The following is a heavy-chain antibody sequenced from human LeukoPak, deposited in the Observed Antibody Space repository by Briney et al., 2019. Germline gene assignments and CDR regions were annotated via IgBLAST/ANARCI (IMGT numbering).Heavy chain of an antibody. Sequence: IPSETLSLTCTVSGGSISSYYWGWIRQPPGKGLEWIGYIYYSGSTNYNPSLKSRVTMSVDTSKNQFSLKLRSVTAADAAVYHCARGTMVRGKAGYYMDVWGKGTTVIVSS. CDR1: GGSISSYY. J-gene: IGHJ6*03. V-gene: IGHV4-59*08. CDR3: ARGTMVRGKAGYYMDV. CDR2: IYYSGST. D-gene: IGHD3-10*01.